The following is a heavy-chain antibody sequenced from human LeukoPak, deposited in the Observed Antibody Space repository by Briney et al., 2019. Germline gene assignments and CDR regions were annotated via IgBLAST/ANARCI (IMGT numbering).Heavy chain of an antibody. J-gene: IGHJ6*02. CDR1: GGSINNYY. D-gene: IGHD3-3*01. CDR2: IYYSGST. Sequence: NPSETLSLTCTVSGGSINNYYWSWIRQPPGKGLEWIGYIYYSGSTNYNPSLKSRVTISVDTSKNQFSLKLSSVTAADTAVYYCARYYDFWSGYPQAYYYYGMDIWGQGTTVTVSS. V-gene: IGHV4-59*01. CDR3: ARYYDFWSGYPQAYYYYGMDI.